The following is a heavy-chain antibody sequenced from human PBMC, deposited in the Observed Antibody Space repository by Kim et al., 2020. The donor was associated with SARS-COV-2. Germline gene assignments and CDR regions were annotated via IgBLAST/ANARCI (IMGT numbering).Heavy chain of an antibody. V-gene: IGHV4-4*07. CDR2: IYTSGST. CDR1: GGSISSYY. Sequence: SETLSLTCTVSGGSISSYYWSWIRQPAGKGLEWIGRIYTSGSTNYNPSLKSRVTMSVDTSKNQFSLKLSSVTAADTAVYYCARERGDCSGGSCYPGIYYYCGMDVWGQGTTVTVSS. D-gene: IGHD2-15*01. J-gene: IGHJ6*02. CDR3: ARERGDCSGGSCYPGIYYYCGMDV.